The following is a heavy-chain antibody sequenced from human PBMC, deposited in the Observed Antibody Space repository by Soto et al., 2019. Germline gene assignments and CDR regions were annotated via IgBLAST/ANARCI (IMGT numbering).Heavy chain of an antibody. J-gene: IGHJ4*02. Sequence: GPTLVNPTQTLTLTCTFSGFSICANEVGVGWIRQLPGKPLEWLVIIYWDDDRRYNPLLASRLTITKDSAKNQVFLAMTNMDAVDTATYYCARLTDLYITFDYWGQGAQVTVSS. CDR1: GFSICANEVG. V-gene: IGHV2-5*02. CDR3: ARLTDLYITFDY. D-gene: IGHD3-10*01. CDR2: IYWDDDR.